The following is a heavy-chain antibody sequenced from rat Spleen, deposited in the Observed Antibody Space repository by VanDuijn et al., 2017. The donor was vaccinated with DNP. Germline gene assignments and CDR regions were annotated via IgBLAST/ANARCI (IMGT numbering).Heavy chain of an antibody. CDR3: TSGLY. V-gene: IGHV5-27*01. D-gene: IGHD1-7*01. CDR1: GFTFSDYN. J-gene: IGHJ2*01. CDR2: MSPTTRSS. Sequence: EVQLVESGGDLVQPGRSLKLSCAASGFTFSDYNMAWVRQAPKKGLEWVACMSPTTRSSYYRDSVKGRFTISRDNAKTTLYLQMDSLRSEDTATYYCTSGLYWGQGVMVTVSS.